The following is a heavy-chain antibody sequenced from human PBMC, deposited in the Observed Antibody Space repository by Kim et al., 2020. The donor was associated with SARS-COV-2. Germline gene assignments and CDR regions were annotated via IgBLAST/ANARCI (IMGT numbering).Heavy chain of an antibody. Sequence: SQVTISVDTSKNQFSLKLSSVTAADTAVYYCARASSSGWYDRRGYYGMDVWGQGTTVTVSS. CDR3: ARASSSGWYDRRGYYGMDV. V-gene: IGHV4-59*01. D-gene: IGHD6-19*01. J-gene: IGHJ6*02.